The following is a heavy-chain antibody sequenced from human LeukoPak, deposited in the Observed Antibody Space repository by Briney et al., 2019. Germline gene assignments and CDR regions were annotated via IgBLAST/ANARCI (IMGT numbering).Heavy chain of an antibody. D-gene: IGHD3-10*01. CDR3: AREGVESGVKSLDY. CDR2: ISYDGSNK. Sequence: GRSLRLSCAASGFTFSSYDMHGVRQAPGKGLEWVAVISYDGSNKYYADSVKGRFTISRDNSKNTLYLQMNSLRAEDTAVYYCAREGVESGVKSLDYWGQGTLVTVSS. CDR1: GFTFSSYD. V-gene: IGHV3-30*03. J-gene: IGHJ4*02.